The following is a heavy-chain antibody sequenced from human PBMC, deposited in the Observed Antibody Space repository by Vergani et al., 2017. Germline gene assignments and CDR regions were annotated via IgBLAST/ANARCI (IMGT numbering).Heavy chain of an antibody. CDR2: IYWNDDK. J-gene: IGHJ6*02. CDR3: ARMIVAGTLGYYGMDV. V-gene: IGHV2-5*01. CDR1: GFSLSTSGVG. Sequence: QITLKESGPTLVKPTQTLTLTCTFSGFSLSTSGVGVGWIRQPPGKALEWLALIYWNDDKRYSPSLKSRLTITKDTSKNQVVLTMTNMDPVDTATYYCARMIVAGTLGYYGMDVWGQGTTVTVSS. D-gene: IGHD6-19*01.